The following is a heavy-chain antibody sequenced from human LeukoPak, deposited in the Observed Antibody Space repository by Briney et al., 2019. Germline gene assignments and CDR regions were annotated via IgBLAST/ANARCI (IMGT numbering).Heavy chain of an antibody. Sequence: QPGGSLRLSCAASGSTFSSYWMHWVRQAPGKGLVWVSRINSDGSSTSYADSVKGRFTISRDNAKNTLYLQMNSLRAEDTAVYYCARGGPLGGFSYWGQGTLVTVSS. CDR2: INSDGSST. V-gene: IGHV3-74*01. J-gene: IGHJ4*02. CDR3: ARGGPLGGFSY. D-gene: IGHD3-10*01. CDR1: GSTFSSYW.